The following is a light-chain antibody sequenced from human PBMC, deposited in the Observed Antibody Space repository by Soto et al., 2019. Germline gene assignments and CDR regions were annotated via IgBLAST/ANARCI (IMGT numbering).Light chain of an antibody. CDR3: SSYSRSINYV. CDR2: EVN. V-gene: IGLV2-8*01. Sequence: QSVLTQPPSASGTPGQRVTISCSGSTSNIGTNYIYWYQQLPGKAPKLMIYEVNKRPSGIPDRFSGSKSGNTASLTVSGLQPEDEAEYFCSSYSRSINYVFGAGTKVTVL. J-gene: IGLJ1*01. CDR1: TSNIGTNY.